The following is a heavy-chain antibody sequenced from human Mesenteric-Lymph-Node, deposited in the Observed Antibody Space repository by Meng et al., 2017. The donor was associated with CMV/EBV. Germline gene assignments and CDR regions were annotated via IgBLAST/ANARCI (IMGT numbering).Heavy chain of an antibody. J-gene: IGHJ4*02. CDR2: ISAYNVYT. Sequence: ASVKVSCKASGYTLNDYGVSWVRQAPGQGLEWMGYISAYNVYTNYGQNFQGRVTMTTDTSTNTAYLELRSLTSDDTAVYYCAAQWVVAAKGGLHYWGQGTLVTVSS. CDR1: GYTLNDYG. CDR3: AAQWVVAAKGGLHY. V-gene: IGHV1-18*01. D-gene: IGHD2-15*01.